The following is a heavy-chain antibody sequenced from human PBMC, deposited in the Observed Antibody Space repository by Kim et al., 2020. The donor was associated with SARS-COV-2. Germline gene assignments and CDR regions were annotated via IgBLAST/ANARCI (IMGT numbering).Heavy chain of an antibody. D-gene: IGHD4-4*01. CDR1: GFTFSSYE. CDR2: IIGSGTTI. Sequence: GGCLRLSCTASGFTFSSYEMNWVRQAPGKGLEWVSYIIGSGTTIYYADSVRGRFTISRDNDKNSLFLQMNSLRAEDTAVYYCARGPNYSPFDYWGQGTLVTVSS. J-gene: IGHJ4*02. CDR3: ARGPNYSPFDY. V-gene: IGHV3-48*03.